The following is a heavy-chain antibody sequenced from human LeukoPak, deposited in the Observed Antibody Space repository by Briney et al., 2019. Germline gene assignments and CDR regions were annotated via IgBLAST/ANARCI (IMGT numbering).Heavy chain of an antibody. CDR1: GFTFSNSW. Sequence: GGSLRLSWAASGFTFSNSWMHWVRQAPGKGLVWVSRINNDGSSTTYADSVKGRFTISRDNAKNTLYLQMNSLRAEDTAVYYCARSYVAFDYWGQGTLVTVSS. J-gene: IGHJ4*02. CDR2: INNDGSST. D-gene: IGHD3-16*01. V-gene: IGHV3-74*01. CDR3: ARSYVAFDY.